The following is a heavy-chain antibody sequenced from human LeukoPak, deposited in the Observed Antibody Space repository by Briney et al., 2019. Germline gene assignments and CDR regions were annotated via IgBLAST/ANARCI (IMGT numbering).Heavy chain of an antibody. J-gene: IGHJ4*02. D-gene: IGHD6-13*01. CDR3: AREYLGIAAAGADY. CDR2: ISSSSSYI. Sequence: GGSLRLSCAASGFTFSSYSMNWVRQAPGEGLEWVSSISSSSSYIYYADSVKGRFTISRDNAKNSLYLQMNSLRAEDTAVYYCAREYLGIAAAGADYWGQGTLVTVSS. CDR1: GFTFSSYS. V-gene: IGHV3-21*01.